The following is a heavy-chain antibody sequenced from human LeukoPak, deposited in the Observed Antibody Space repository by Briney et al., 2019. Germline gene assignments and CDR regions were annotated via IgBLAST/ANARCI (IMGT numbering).Heavy chain of an antibody. CDR3: AKVAAPSHGSGNYYKADFDY. CDR2: ISSSGGST. J-gene: IGHJ4*02. Sequence: GGSLRLSCAASGFSFSNYAMTWVRQAPGKGLEWVSGISSSGGSTHYADSVKGRFTISRANSKDTLYLQMSSLRAEDTAIYYCAKVAAPSHGSGNYYKADFDYWGQGTLVTVSS. V-gene: IGHV3-23*01. CDR1: GFSFSNYA. D-gene: IGHD3-10*01.